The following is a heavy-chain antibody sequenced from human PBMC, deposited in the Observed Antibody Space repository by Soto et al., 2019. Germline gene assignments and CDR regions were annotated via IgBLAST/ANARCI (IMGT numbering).Heavy chain of an antibody. CDR2: IIPIFGTE. J-gene: IGHJ6*02. V-gene: IGHV1-69*01. D-gene: IGHD2-2*01. CDR3: STSVYFSTTRCYYYYGLDV. Sequence: QVQLVQSGAEVKKPGSSVKVSCKVSGGTFSSHSINWVRQAPGQGPEWMGGIIPIFGTENYAKKFQGRVAITADESTSTAYMELSSLTAEDTALYYCSTSVYFSTTRCYYYYGLDVWGQGTTVIVSS. CDR1: GGTFSSHS.